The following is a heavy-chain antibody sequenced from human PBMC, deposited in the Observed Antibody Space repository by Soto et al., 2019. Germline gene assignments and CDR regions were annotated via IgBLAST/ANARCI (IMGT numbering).Heavy chain of an antibody. J-gene: IGHJ4*02. CDR2: ISGDGSNK. CDR3: ANPLDQWVPDH. D-gene: IGHD1-26*01. V-gene: IGHV3-30*18. CDR1: GFSFRTHG. Sequence: QVQLVESGGGVVQPGGSLRLSCAASGFSFRTHGMHWVRQAPGKGLEWVALISGDGSNKYYAESVKGRFTISRENSKNPVLLQMNRLRADDTAEYYCANPLDQWVPDHWGQGTLLIVSS.